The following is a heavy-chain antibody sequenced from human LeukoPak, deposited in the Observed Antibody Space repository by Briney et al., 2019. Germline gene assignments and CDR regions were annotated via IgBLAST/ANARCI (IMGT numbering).Heavy chain of an antibody. CDR1: GYTFTTYS. CDR3: ARGRGMTMVSYFDY. V-gene: IGHV1-2*02. CDR2: INPNSGGT. Sequence: VASVKVSCKASGYTFTTYSINWVRQAPGQGLEWVGWINPNSGGTKYAQNFQGRVTMTRDTSISTAYMELSSLRFDDTAVYYCARGRGMTMVSYFDYWGQGALVTVSS. D-gene: IGHD3-10*01. J-gene: IGHJ4*02.